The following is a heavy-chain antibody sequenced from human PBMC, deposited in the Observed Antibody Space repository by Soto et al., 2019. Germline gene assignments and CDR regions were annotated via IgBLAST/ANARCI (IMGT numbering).Heavy chain of an antibody. V-gene: IGHV4-39*01. Sequence: SETLSLTCRVSDGSMSSDSSYWGWIRQPPGKGLEWIGVINHSGSTYHNLSLKGRVTMSVDASRNQFSLKLTSMTAADTAVYYCARLGGYVSVGYYYLWDSWGQGTLVTVSS. CDR2: INHSGST. CDR3: ARLGGYVSVGYYYLWDS. J-gene: IGHJ4*02. CDR1: DGSMSSDSSY. D-gene: IGHD3-22*01.